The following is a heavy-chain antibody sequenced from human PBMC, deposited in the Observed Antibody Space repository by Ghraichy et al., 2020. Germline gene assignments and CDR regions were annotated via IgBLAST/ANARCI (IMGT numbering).Heavy chain of an antibody. CDR3: ARAPELRTGDY. J-gene: IGHJ4*02. D-gene: IGHD1-14*01. Sequence: ASVKVSCKASGYTFTSYGISWVRQAPGQGLEWMRWISAYNGDTKYAQKLQGRVTMSTDTSTSTGYMELRSLRSDDTAVYYCARAPELRTGDYWGQGTLVTVSS. CDR1: GYTFTSYG. CDR2: ISAYNGDT. V-gene: IGHV1-18*04.